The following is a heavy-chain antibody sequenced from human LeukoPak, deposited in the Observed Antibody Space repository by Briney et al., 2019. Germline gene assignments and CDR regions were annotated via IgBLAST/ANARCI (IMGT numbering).Heavy chain of an antibody. V-gene: IGHV1-18*01. CDR2: ISGYNGNT. J-gene: IGHJ4*02. CDR3: ARDILGYTTSWYRFDY. CDR1: GYNFNNYG. D-gene: IGHD6-13*01. Sequence: ASVKVSCKASGYNFNNYGISWVRQAPGRGLEWMGWISGYNGNTKSAQKLQDRVTMTTDTSTNTAYMELRSLRSDDTAVYYCARDILGYTTSWYRFDYWGQGSQVTVSS.